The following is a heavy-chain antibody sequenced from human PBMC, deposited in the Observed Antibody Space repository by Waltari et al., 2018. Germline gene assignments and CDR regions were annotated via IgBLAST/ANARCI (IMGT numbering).Heavy chain of an antibody. CDR1: GFTVSSNY. CDR3: ARDVGDYGAGAYGMDV. J-gene: IGHJ6*02. D-gene: IGHD4-17*01. V-gene: IGHV3-53*01. CDR2: IYSGGRT. Sequence: EVQLVESGGGLIQPGGSLRLSCAASGFTVSSNYMRWVRPAPGKGREWVSVIYSGGRTYYADSVKGRFTISRDNSKNTLYLQMNSLRAEDTAVYYCARDVGDYGAGAYGMDVWGQGTTVTVSS.